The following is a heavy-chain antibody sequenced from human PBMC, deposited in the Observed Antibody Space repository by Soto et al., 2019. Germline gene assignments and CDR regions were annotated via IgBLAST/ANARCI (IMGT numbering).Heavy chain of an antibody. D-gene: IGHD3-10*01. CDR2: IHYSGST. CDR3: KKGRKARKKDY. J-gene: IGHJ4*02. V-gene: IGHV4-61*01. CDR1: GGSIEIGTYY. Sequence: LETMSHTCTFPGGSIEIGTYYLSWKRPPPGKGLEWIGFIHYSGSTNYNPSLKSRVTMSVDTSKSQFSLKLTSVNAADTAEYKSKKGRKARKKDYWGKGPL.